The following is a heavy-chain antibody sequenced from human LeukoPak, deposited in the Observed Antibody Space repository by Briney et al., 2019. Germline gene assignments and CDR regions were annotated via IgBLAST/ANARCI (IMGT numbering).Heavy chain of an antibody. CDR2: INHSGST. V-gene: IGHV4-34*01. Sequence: SETLSLTCAVYGGSFSGYYWSWIRQPPGTGLEWIGEINHSGSTNYNPSLKSRVTISVDTSKNQFSLKLSSVTAADTAVYYCARRGLIAVAANFDYWGQGTLVTVSS. J-gene: IGHJ4*02. D-gene: IGHD6-19*01. CDR3: ARRGLIAVAANFDY. CDR1: GGSFSGYY.